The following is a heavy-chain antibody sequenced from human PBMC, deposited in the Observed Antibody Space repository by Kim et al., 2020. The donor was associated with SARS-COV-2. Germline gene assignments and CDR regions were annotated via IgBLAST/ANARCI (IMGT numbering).Heavy chain of an antibody. D-gene: IGHD1-26*01. CDR2: IYYSGST. CDR3: ARFGSYSDFDY. V-gene: IGHV4-61*01. Sequence: SETLSLTCTVSGGSVSSGSYYWSWIRQPPGKGLEWIGYIYYSGSTNYNPSLKSRVTISVDTSKNQFSLKLSSVTAADTAVYYCARFGSYSDFDYWGQGTLVTVSS. J-gene: IGHJ4*02. CDR1: GGSVSSGSYY.